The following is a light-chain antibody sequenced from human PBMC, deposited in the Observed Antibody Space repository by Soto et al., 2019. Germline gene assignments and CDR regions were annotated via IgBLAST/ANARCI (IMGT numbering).Light chain of an antibody. Sequence: EIVMTQSPATLSVSPGERATLSCRASQSVSSNLAWYQQKPGQAPRLLIYGASTRATAIPARFSGSGSGTEFTLTINSLQSEDFAVYYCQQYNNWPVTFGQGTKVEI. J-gene: IGKJ1*01. CDR1: QSVSSN. CDR2: GAS. CDR3: QQYNNWPVT. V-gene: IGKV3-15*01.